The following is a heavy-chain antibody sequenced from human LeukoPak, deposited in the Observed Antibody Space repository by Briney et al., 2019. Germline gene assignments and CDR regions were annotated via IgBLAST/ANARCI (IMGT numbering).Heavy chain of an antibody. CDR2: ISSSSSTI. D-gene: IGHD3-22*01. CDR1: GFTFSSYS. V-gene: IGHV3-48*01. J-gene: IGHJ3*02. CDR3: ARAPYDSSGYYLPDAFDI. Sequence: QPGGSLRLSCAASGFTFSSYSMNWVCQAPGKGLEWVSYISSSSSTIYYADSVKGRFTISRDNAKNSLYLQMNSLRAEDTAVYYCARAPYDSSGYYLPDAFDIWGQGTMVTVSS.